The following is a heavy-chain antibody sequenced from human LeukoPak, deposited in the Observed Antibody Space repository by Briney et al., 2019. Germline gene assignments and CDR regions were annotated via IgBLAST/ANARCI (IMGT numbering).Heavy chain of an antibody. Sequence: SETLSLTCTVSGGSISTYYWSWVRQPPGKGLEWIGYIYYSGSTNYNPSLKSRVTISVDTSKNQFSLKLSSVTAADTAVYYCARALYSSSWYGYWGQGTLVTVSS. CDR1: GGSISTYY. D-gene: IGHD6-13*01. CDR3: ARALYSSSWYGY. J-gene: IGHJ4*02. CDR2: IYYSGST. V-gene: IGHV4-59*01.